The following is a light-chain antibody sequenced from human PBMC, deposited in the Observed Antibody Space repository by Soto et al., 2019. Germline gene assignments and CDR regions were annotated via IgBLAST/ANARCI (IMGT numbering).Light chain of an antibody. Sequence: DIQMTQSPSSLSASVGDRVTITCRASQDINIYLAWFQQKPGKAPKSLIFGASSLQSGVPTNFSGSGSGTDFTLTISSLQPEDSATYYYQQYITHPYTFGQGTKVDIK. V-gene: IGKV1-16*02. J-gene: IGKJ2*01. CDR3: QQYITHPYT. CDR1: QDINIY. CDR2: GAS.